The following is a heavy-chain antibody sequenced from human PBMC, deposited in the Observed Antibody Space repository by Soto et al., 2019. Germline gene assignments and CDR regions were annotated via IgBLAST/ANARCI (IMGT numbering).Heavy chain of an antibody. CDR1: GFTFSSYW. V-gene: IGHV3-74*01. CDR3: ARGTGIAVAGTVFGPAPDY. Sequence: EVQLVESGGGLVQPGGSLRLSCAASGFTFSSYWMHWVRQAPGKGLVWVSRINSDGSSTSYADSVKGRFTISRDNAKNTLYLQMNSLSAEDTAVYYCARGTGIAVAGTVFGPAPDYWGQGTLVTVSS. CDR2: INSDGSST. J-gene: IGHJ4*02. D-gene: IGHD6-19*01.